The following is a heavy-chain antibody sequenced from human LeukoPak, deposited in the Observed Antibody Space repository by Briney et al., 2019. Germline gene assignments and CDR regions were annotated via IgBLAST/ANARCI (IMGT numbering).Heavy chain of an antibody. Sequence: SETLSLTCTVSGGSISSSSYYWGWIRQPPGKGLEWIGSIYYSGSTYYNPSLKSRVTISVDTSKNQFSLKLSSVTAADTAVYYCARDLLYYYDSSGYAPDAFDIWGQGTMVTVSS. CDR1: GGSISSSSYY. CDR3: ARDLLYYYDSSGYAPDAFDI. D-gene: IGHD3-22*01. CDR2: IYYSGST. V-gene: IGHV4-39*07. J-gene: IGHJ3*02.